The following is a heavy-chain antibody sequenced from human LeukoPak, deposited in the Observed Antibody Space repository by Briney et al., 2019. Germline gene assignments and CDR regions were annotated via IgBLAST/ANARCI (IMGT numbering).Heavy chain of an antibody. CDR2: IMPISGTA. Sequence: SVKVSCKASGGTFSSYDISWVRQAPGQGLEWMGGIMPISGTANYAQKFQGRVTITADKPTNTAYMELSSLRSEDTALYYCASGKRNIVVFPPPPKTYYFANGGRGTRVTV. CDR1: GGTFSSYD. J-gene: IGHJ4*02. D-gene: IGHD2-2*01. CDR3: ASGKRNIVVFPPPPKTYYFAN. V-gene: IGHV1-69*06.